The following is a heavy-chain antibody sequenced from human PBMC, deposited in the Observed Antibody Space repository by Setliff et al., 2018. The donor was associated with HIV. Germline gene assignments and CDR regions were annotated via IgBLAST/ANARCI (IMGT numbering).Heavy chain of an antibody. J-gene: IGHJ3*02. V-gene: IGHV4-4*07. CDR2: IYTSGST. CDR1: GGSISSYY. Sequence: SETLSLTCTVSGGSISSYYWSWIRQPAGKGLEWIGRIYTSGSTNYNPSLKSRVTMSVDTSKNQFSLKLSSVTAADTAVYYCARYYYYDSSGSPTRRAFDIWGQGTMVTVSS. CDR3: ARYYYYDSSGSPTRRAFDI. D-gene: IGHD3-22*01.